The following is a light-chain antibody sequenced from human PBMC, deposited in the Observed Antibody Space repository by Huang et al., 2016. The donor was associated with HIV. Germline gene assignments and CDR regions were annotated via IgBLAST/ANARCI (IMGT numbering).Light chain of an antibody. CDR2: WAS. V-gene: IGKV4-1*01. Sequence: DIVMTQSPDSLAVSLGERATVNCKSSQSVSYGSYSKSYLAWYQQKQGQPPKLRIYWASTRESGVPDRFSGSGSGTDFTRTISSLQAEDVAVYYCQQYYNAPITFGQGTRLEI. J-gene: IGKJ5*01. CDR1: QSVSYGSYSKSY. CDR3: QQYYNAPIT.